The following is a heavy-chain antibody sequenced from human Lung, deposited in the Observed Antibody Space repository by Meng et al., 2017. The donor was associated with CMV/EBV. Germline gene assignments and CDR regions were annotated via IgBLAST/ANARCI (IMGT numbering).Heavy chain of an antibody. CDR2: IYYSGST. Sequence: SETLSLTCTVSGGSISSYYWSWIRQPPGKGLEWIGYIYYSGSTNYNPSLKSRVTISVDTSENQFSLKLSSVTAADTAVYYCARFTIFGVVMDGMDVWGQGTTVTVSS. CDR1: GGSISSYY. D-gene: IGHD3-3*01. J-gene: IGHJ6*02. V-gene: IGHV4-59*01. CDR3: ARFTIFGVVMDGMDV.